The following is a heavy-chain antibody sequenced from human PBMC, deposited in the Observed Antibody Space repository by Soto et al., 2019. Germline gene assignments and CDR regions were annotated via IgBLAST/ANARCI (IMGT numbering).Heavy chain of an antibody. CDR2: ISGSGIKT. CDR3: ALPMAGTSFFDY. V-gene: IGHV3-23*01. J-gene: IGHJ4*02. D-gene: IGHD2-2*01. CDR1: GFTFTNYA. Sequence: EVQLLQSGGGLVQPGGSLRLSCVASGFTFTNYAMSWVRQAPGKGLEWVSLISGSGIKTYYADSVKGRFTISRDSSKNTLYLHIDSLSADDTAVYYCALPMAGTSFFDYWGQGALVTVSS.